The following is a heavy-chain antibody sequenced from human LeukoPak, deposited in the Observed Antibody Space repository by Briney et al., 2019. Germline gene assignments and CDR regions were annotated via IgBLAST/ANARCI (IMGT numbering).Heavy chain of an antibody. CDR3: ARVPSYYDYRFDP. V-gene: IGHV3-30-3*01. CDR2: ISCDGSNK. J-gene: IGHJ5*02. Sequence: GGSLRLSCAASGFTFSSYAMHWVRQAPGKGLEWVAVISCDGSNKYYADSVKGRFTISRDNSKNTLYLQMNSLRAEDTAVYYCARVPSYYDYRFDPWGQGTLVTVSS. D-gene: IGHD3-3*01. CDR1: GFTFSSYA.